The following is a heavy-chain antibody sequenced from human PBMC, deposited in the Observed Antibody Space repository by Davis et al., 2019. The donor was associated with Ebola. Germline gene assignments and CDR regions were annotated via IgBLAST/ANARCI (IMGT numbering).Heavy chain of an antibody. J-gene: IGHJ4*02. D-gene: IGHD1-26*01. CDR2: ISGSDGST. V-gene: IGHV3-23*01. CDR3: SRRSGARDLNFDY. Sequence: GESLKISCAASGFTFSNYAMSWVRQAPGKGLEWVSTISGSDGSTYYADSVKGRFTISRDNSKNTLYLQMNSLRAEDTAFYYCSRRSGARDLNFDYWGPGTLVTVSS. CDR1: GFTFSNYA.